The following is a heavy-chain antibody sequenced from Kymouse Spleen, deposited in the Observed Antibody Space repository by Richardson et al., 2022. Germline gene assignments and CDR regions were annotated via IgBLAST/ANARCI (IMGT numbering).Heavy chain of an antibody. CDR3: AKDMWGSGWFDP. Sequence: EVQLVESGGGLVQPGRSLRLSCAASGFTFDDYAMHWVRQAPGKGLEWVSGISWNSGSIGYADSVKGRFTISRDNAKNSLYLQMNSLRAEDTALYYCAKDMWGSGWFDPWGQGTLVTVSS. CDR2: ISWNSGSI. J-gene: IGHJ5*02. CDR1: GFTFDDYA. V-gene: IGHV3-9*01. D-gene: IGHD3-10*01,IGHD7-27*02.